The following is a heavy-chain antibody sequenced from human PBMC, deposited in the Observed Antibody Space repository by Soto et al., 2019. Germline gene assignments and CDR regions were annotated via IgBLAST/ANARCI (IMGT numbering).Heavy chain of an antibody. D-gene: IGHD3-16*02. CDR1: GYSCTNDC. CDR3: ERSGHDYVWGSYRYTTYFDY. Sequence: GEALNISCKGAGYSCTNDCIGGVRQLGGKRLGWMGIIYPGDSDTRHSPSSQGQVTISADKSISTAYLQWSSLKASDTAMYYCERSGHDYVWGSYRYTTYFDYWGQGTLVTVSS. V-gene: IGHV5-51*03. J-gene: IGHJ4*02. CDR2: IYPGDSDT.